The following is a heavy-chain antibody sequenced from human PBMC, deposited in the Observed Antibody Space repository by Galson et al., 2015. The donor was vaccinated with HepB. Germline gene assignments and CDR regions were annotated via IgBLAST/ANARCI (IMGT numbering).Heavy chain of an antibody. Sequence: SVKVSCKASGGTFSRYAISWVRQAPGQGLEWMGGIIPILGIANYAQKFQGRVTITADKSTSTAYMELSSLRSEDTAVYYCARGIGYEINYYYYMDVWGKGTTVTVSS. V-gene: IGHV1-69*10. CDR2: IIPILGIA. CDR3: ARGIGYEINYYYYMDV. J-gene: IGHJ6*03. D-gene: IGHD2-15*01. CDR1: GGTFSRYA.